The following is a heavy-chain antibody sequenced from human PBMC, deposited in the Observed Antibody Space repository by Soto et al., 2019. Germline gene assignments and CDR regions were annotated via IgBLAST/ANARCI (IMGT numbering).Heavy chain of an antibody. CDR1: GFTFDDYT. CDR2: ISWDGGST. V-gene: IGHV3-43*01. D-gene: IGHD3-16*01. CDR3: ATLCDRLGGDAFDI. Sequence: GGSLRLSCAASGFTFDDYTMHWVRQAPGKGLEWVSLISWDGGSTYYADSVKGRFTISRDNSKNSLYLQMNSLRTEDTALYYCATLCDRLGGDAFDIWGQGTMVTVSS. J-gene: IGHJ3*02.